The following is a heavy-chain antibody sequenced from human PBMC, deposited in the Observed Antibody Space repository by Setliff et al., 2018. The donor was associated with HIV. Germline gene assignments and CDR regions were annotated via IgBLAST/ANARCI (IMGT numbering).Heavy chain of an antibody. CDR2: IFSSGNT. J-gene: IGHJ4*02. D-gene: IGHD6-19*01. Sequence: SETLSLTCEVSGGSISNYYWSWIRQPAGKGLEWIGRIFSSGNTYYNPSLKSRVTMSVDTSKNQFSLNPNSVTAADTAIYYCARAPFPVAGFDYFDHWGQGTQVTVSS. CDR1: GGSISNYY. CDR3: ARAPFPVAGFDYFDH. V-gene: IGHV4-4*07.